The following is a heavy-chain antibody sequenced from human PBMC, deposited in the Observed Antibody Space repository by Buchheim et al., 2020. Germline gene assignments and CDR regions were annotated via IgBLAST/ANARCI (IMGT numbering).Heavy chain of an antibody. CDR2: IWYDGSNT. D-gene: IGHD4-17*01. V-gene: IGHV3-33*01. CDR3: ARGAYGDYVFDY. CDR1: GFTFSSYG. Sequence: QVQLVESGGGVVQPGRSLRLSCAASGFTFSSYGMHWVRQAPGKGLEWVAVIWYDGSNTYYADSVKGLFTISRDNSKTTLYLQMNSLRAEDTAVYYCARGAYGDYVFDYWGQGTL. J-gene: IGHJ4*02.